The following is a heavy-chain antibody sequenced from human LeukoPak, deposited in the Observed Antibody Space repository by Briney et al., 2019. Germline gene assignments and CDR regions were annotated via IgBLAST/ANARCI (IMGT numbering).Heavy chain of an antibody. V-gene: IGHV3-30*02. CDR1: GFTFSSYG. CDR3: AKDRGWELLFFDY. J-gene: IGHJ4*02. CDR2: IRYDGSIQ. Sequence: GGTLRLACAASGFTFSSYGMNWVRQAPGKGLEWVAFIRYDGSIQYYADSVKGRFTISRDNSKNTLYLQMNSLRAEDTAVYYCAKDRGWELLFFDYWGQGALFTVSS. D-gene: IGHD1-26*01.